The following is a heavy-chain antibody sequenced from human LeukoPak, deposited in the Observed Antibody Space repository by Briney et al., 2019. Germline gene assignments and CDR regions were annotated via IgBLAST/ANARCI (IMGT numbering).Heavy chain of an antibody. D-gene: IGHD2-2*01. J-gene: IGHJ3*02. V-gene: IGHV4-39*07. CDR1: GGSISSSTYF. CDR3: AREDAQEGANSFDI. Sequence: SETLSLICTVSGGSISSSTYFWGWIRQPPGKGLEWIGSMYYSGSTYYNPSLKSRVTISVDTSKNQFSLKLRSVTAADTAVYYCAREDAQEGANSFDIWGQGTMVTVSS. CDR2: MYYSGST.